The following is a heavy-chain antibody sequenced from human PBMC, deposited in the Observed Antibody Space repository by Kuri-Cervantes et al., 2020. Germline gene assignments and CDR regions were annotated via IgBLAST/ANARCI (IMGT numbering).Heavy chain of an antibody. D-gene: IGHD6-6*01. V-gene: IGHV3-20*04. CDR3: ARVEYSSSVSSYYYYYYMDV. Sequence: GGSLRLSCAAAGFSFDDFAMSWVRQVPGKGLEWVSGIDWRGGSADYADSVKGRFTISRHNSKNTLYLQMNSLRAEDTAVYYCARVEYSSSVSSYYYYYYMDVWGKGTTVTVSS. CDR1: GFSFDDFA. J-gene: IGHJ6*03. CDR2: IDWRGGSA.